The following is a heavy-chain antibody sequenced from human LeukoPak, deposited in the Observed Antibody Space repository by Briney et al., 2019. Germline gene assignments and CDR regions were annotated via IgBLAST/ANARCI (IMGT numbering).Heavy chain of an antibody. D-gene: IGHD6-19*01. V-gene: IGHV1-2*02. CDR2: INPNSGGT. J-gene: IGHJ4*02. Sequence: ASVKVSCKASGYTFTGYYMHWVRQAPGQGLEWMGWINPNSGGTNYAQKFQGRVTMTRDTSISTAYMELCRLRSDDTAVYYCAREVAVAGRGSYSDYWGQGTLVTVSS. CDR1: GYTFTGYY. CDR3: AREVAVAGRGSYSDY.